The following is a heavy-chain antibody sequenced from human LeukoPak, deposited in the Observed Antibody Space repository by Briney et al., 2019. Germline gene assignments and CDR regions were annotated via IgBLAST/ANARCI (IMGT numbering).Heavy chain of an antibody. CDR2: ISCSGGST. CDR3: AKGGYYYDSSGYLDY. CDR1: GFTFSSYA. J-gene: IGHJ4*02. V-gene: IGHV3-23*01. D-gene: IGHD3-22*01. Sequence: GGSLRLSCAASGFTFSSYAMSWVRQAPGKGLEWVSAISCSGGSTYYADSVKGRFTISRDNSKNTLYLQMNSLRAEDTAVYYCAKGGYYYDSSGYLDYWGQGTLVTVSS.